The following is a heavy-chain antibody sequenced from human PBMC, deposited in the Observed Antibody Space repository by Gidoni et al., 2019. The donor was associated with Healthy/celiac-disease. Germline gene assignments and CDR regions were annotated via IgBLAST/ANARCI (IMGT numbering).Heavy chain of an antibody. Sequence: QVQLQQWGAGLLKPSETLSLTCAVYGGSFSGYYWSWIRQPPGKGLEWIGEINHSGSTNYNPSLKSRVTISVDTSKNQFSLKLSSVTAADTAVYYCASGVGPYYYGSGALGYWGQGTLVTVSS. CDR1: GGSFSGYY. CDR2: INHSGST. D-gene: IGHD3-10*01. J-gene: IGHJ4*02. V-gene: IGHV4-34*01. CDR3: ASGVGPYYYGSGALGY.